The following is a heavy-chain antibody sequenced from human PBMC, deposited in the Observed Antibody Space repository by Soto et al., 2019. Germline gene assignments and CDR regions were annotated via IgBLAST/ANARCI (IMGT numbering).Heavy chain of an antibody. J-gene: IGHJ3*02. D-gene: IGHD2-21*01. CDR2: IKHDGSAK. V-gene: IGHV3-7*01. Sequence: GGALRLSCAGSGCTFSRYWMSWVRQAPGKGLESVANIKHDGSAKYYVDSVTGRFTISRDNAKNSLYLQMNSLRAEYTALYYCARDSGDWAFDIWGQGTMVTVSS. CDR1: GCTFSRYW. CDR3: ARDSGDWAFDI.